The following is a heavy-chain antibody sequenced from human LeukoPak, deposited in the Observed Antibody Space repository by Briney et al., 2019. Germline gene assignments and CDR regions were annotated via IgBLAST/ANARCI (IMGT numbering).Heavy chain of an antibody. CDR1: GFTFSSYG. Sequence: PGGSLRLSCAASGFTFSSYGMHWVRQAPGKGLEWVAVISYDGSNKYYADSVKGRFTISRDNSKNTLYLQMNSLRAEDTAVYYYAKPVGKYSSSWYSLGYWGQGTLVTVSS. CDR2: ISYDGSNK. J-gene: IGHJ4*02. V-gene: IGHV3-30*18. CDR3: AKPVGKYSSSWYSLGY. D-gene: IGHD6-13*01.